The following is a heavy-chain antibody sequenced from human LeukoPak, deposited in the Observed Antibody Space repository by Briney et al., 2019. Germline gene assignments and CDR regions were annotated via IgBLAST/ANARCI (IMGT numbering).Heavy chain of an antibody. CDR2: ISDSGGRT. J-gene: IGHJ4*02. V-gene: IGHV3-23*01. Sequence: GGSLRLYCAVSGITLSNYGMSWVRQAPGKGLEWVAGISDSGGRTNYADSVKGRFTISRDNPKNTLYLQMNSLRAEDTAVYFCAKRGVVIRVILVGFHKEAYCFDSWGQGALVTVSS. CDR1: GITLSNYG. CDR3: AKRGVVIRVILVGFHKEAYCFDS. D-gene: IGHD3-22*01.